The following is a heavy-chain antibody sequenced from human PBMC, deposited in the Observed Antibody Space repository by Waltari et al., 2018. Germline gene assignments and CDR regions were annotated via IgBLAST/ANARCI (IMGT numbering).Heavy chain of an antibody. J-gene: IGHJ4*02. CDR1: GYSISSGYY. CDR3: ARGLEWLSQSPGY. Sequence: QVQLQESGPGLVKPSETLSLTCTVSGYSISSGYYWGWIRQPPGKGLEWIGSIYHSGSTYYNPSLKSRVTISVDTSKNQFSLKLSSVTAADTAVYYCARGLEWLSQSPGYWGQGTLVTVSS. D-gene: IGHD3-3*01. CDR2: IYHSGST. V-gene: IGHV4-38-2*02.